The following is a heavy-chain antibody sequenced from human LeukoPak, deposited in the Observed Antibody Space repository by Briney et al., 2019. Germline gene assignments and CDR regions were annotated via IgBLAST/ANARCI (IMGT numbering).Heavy chain of an antibody. CDR1: GFTFSSHW. CDR3: ARDGTAAGLYFDL. CDR2: IKQDGGEK. V-gene: IGHV3-7*01. D-gene: IGHD6-13*01. Sequence: GSLRLSCAVCGFTFSSHWMNWVRQAPGKGLQRVASIKQDGGEKSYVDSVKGRFTISRDNAKNSLYLQMSSLRVEDTAIYYCARDGTAAGLYFDLWGQGTLVTVSS. J-gene: IGHJ4*01.